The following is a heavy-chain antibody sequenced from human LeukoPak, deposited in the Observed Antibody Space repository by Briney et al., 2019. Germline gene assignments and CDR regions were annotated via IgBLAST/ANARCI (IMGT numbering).Heavy chain of an antibody. CDR2: INPNSGST. D-gene: IGHD6-13*01. CDR3: ARIGKQLNWFDP. CDR1: GYTFTGYY. Sequence: ASVKLSCKASGYTFTGYYIHWVRQAPGQGLEWMGWINPNSGSTNYAQKFQGRVTMTRDTSFSTAYMELSRLSSDVTAVYYCARIGKQLNWFDPWGQGTLVTVSS. V-gene: IGHV1-2*02. J-gene: IGHJ5*02.